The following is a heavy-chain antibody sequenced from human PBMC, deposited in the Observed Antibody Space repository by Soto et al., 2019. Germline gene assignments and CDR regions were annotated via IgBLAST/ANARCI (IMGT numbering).Heavy chain of an antibody. V-gene: IGHV3-48*01. CDR1: GFPFSSHN. CDR2: ISNSNI. Sequence: GGSLRLSCAASGFPFSSHNMNWVRLAPGKGLEWVSHISNSNIYYADSAKGRFTISRDNAKNSLYLQMNSLRAEDTAVYYCVRDPRYCSGGTCYSFDFWGQGTLVTVSS. D-gene: IGHD2-15*01. J-gene: IGHJ4*02. CDR3: VRDPRYCSGGTCYSFDF.